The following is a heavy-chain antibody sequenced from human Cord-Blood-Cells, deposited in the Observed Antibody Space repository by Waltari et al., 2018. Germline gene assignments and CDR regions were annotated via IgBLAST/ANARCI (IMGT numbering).Heavy chain of an antibody. D-gene: IGHD1-26*01. Sequence: QVQLVQSGAEVKKPGASVKVSCKASGYTLTGYYMHWVRQAPGQGLEWMGWINPNSGGTNYAQKFQGRVTMTRDTSISTAYMELSRLRSDDTAVYYCARAPGSDSGSYYFDYWGQGTLVTVSS. CDR3: ARAPGSDSGSYYFDY. J-gene: IGHJ4*02. V-gene: IGHV1-2*02. CDR2: INPNSGGT. CDR1: GYTLTGYY.